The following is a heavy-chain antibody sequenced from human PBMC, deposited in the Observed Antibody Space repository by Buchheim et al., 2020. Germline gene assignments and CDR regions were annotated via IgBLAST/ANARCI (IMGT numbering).Heavy chain of an antibody. CDR1: GFTVSSNY. D-gene: IGHD3-22*01. V-gene: IGHV3-66*01. J-gene: IGHJ4*02. CDR3: ILYYYDSSGYYGVY. CDR2: IYSGSST. Sequence: EVQLVESGGGLVQPGGSLRLSCAASGFTVSSNYMSWVRQAPGKGLEWVSVIYSGSSTYYADSVKGRFTISRDNSKNTLYLQMNSLRAEDTAVYYCILYYYDSSGYYGVYWGQGTL.